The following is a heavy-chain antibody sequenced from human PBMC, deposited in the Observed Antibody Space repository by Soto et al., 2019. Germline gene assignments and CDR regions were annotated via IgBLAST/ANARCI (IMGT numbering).Heavy chain of an antibody. CDR1: GGSFSNYA. Sequence: QVQLVQSGAEVKKPGSSVKVSCKASGGSFSNYAITWVRQAPGQGLEWMGGIIPIFGTANYAQKFQGKVTITADESTSTAYMELSSLRSDDTAVYYCARRFEGASSSWSWFDLWGQGTLVIVSS. D-gene: IGHD6-13*01. CDR3: ARRFEGASSSWSWFDL. V-gene: IGHV1-69*01. J-gene: IGHJ5*02. CDR2: IIPIFGTA.